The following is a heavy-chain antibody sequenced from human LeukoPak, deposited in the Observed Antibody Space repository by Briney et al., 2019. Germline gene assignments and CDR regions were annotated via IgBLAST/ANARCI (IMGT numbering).Heavy chain of an antibody. CDR2: MNPNSGNT. CDR3: ARDPEREYYGSGSYYNRWFDP. CDR1: GYTFTSYD. V-gene: IGHV1-8*03. Sequence: ASVKVSCKASGYTFTSYDINWVRQATGQGLEWMGWMNPNSGNTGYAQKFQGRVTITRNTSISTAYMELSSLRSEDTAVYYCARDPEREYYGSGSYYNRWFDPWGQGTLVTVSS. D-gene: IGHD3-10*01. J-gene: IGHJ5*02.